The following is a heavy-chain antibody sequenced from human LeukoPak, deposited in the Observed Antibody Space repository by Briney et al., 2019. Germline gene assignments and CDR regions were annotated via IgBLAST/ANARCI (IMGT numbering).Heavy chain of an antibody. CDR2: INPDGRTI. J-gene: IGHJ4*02. V-gene: IGHV3-74*01. CDR3: ATAGSYRFDY. Sequence: PGVSLRLSCAASGFTFSGYWMHWVRQAPGKGLVWLSRINPDGRTIDYAEAVEGRFTISRDNAKNTLYLQMKSLTAEDTAVYYCATAGSYRFDYWGQGTLVTVSS. D-gene: IGHD3-9*01. CDR1: GFTFSGYW.